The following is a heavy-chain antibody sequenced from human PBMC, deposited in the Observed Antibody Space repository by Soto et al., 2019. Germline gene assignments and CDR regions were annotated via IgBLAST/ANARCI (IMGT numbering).Heavy chain of an antibody. J-gene: IGHJ6*02. CDR1: VDSVSSNSAA. CDR3: ARSTYSSSWRNYYYYGMDV. D-gene: IGHD6-13*01. V-gene: IGHV6-1*01. CDR2: TYYRSKWYN. Sequence: SQTLSLTCAISVDSVSSNSAAWNWIRHSPSRGLEWLGRTYYRSKWYNDYAVSVKSRITINPDTSKNQFSLQLNSVTPEDTPVYYCARSTYSSSWRNYYYYGMDVWGQGTTVTVSS.